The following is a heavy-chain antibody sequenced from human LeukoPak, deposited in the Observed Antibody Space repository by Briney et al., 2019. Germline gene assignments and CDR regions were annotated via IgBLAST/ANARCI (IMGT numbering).Heavy chain of an antibody. Sequence: HPGGSLRLSYAASGFTFSSYEMIWVRQAPGKGLEWVSYISSSGSTIYYADSVKGRFTISRDNAKNSLYLQMNSLRAEDTAVYYCASAQLTYYYDSSGYYPTLFDYWGRGTLVTVSS. CDR3: ASAQLTYYYDSSGYYPTLFDY. J-gene: IGHJ4*02. CDR1: GFTFSSYE. V-gene: IGHV3-48*03. CDR2: ISSSGSTI. D-gene: IGHD3-22*01.